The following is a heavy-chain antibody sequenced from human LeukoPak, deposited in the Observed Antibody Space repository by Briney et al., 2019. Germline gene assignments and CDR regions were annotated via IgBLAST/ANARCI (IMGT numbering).Heavy chain of an antibody. J-gene: IGHJ4*02. Sequence: ASVKVSCKASGYTFTSYDINWVRQATGQGLEWMGWLNPNSGNTGYAQKFQGRVTMTRNTSISTAYMELSSLRSEDTAVYYCARVEYSSGWTYYFDYWGQGTLVTVSS. CDR3: ARVEYSSGWTYYFDY. D-gene: IGHD6-19*01. V-gene: IGHV1-8*01. CDR1: GYTFTSYD. CDR2: LNPNSGNT.